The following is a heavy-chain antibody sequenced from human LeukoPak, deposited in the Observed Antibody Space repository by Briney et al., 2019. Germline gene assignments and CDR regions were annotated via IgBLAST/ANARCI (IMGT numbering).Heavy chain of an antibody. D-gene: IGHD3-10*01. V-gene: IGHV3-23*01. CDR1: GFTFSSYA. CDR3: AKGHYGSGSYYYFDF. CDR2: IGGSAGGT. Sequence: GGSLRLSCAASGFTFSSYAMSWVRQAPGKGLQWVAAIGGSAGGTQYADSVRGRFTISRDNSRNTLHLQMSSLRAEDTAVYYCAKGHYGSGSYYYFDFWGYGTLVTVSS. J-gene: IGHJ4*01.